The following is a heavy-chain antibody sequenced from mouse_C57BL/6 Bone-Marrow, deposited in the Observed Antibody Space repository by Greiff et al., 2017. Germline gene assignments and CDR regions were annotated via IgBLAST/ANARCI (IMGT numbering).Heavy chain of an antibody. CDR1: GYSFTDYN. D-gene: IGHD2-3*01. J-gene: IGHJ3*01. CDR3: ARFPYDGYHDPDGFAY. CDR2: INPNYGTT. V-gene: IGHV1-39*01. Sequence: EVKLVESGPELVKPGASVKISCKASGYSFTDYNMNWVKQSNGKSLEWIGVINPNYGTTSYNQKFKGKATLTVDQSSSTAYMQLNSLTSEDSAVYYCARFPYDGYHDPDGFAYWGQGTLVTVSA.